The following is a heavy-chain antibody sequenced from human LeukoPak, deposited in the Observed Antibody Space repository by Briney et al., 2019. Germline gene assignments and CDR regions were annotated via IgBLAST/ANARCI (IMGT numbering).Heavy chain of an antibody. CDR2: INHSGST. D-gene: IGHD3-10*01. CDR1: GGSFSGYY. V-gene: IGHV4-34*01. J-gene: IGHJ5*02. Sequence: SETLSLTCAVYGGSFSGYYWSWIRQPPGKGLEWIGEINHSGSTNYNPSLKSRVTISVDTSKNQFSLKLSTVTAADTAVYYCARERTMVRGMSWFDPWGQGTLVTVSS. CDR3: ARERTMVRGMSWFDP.